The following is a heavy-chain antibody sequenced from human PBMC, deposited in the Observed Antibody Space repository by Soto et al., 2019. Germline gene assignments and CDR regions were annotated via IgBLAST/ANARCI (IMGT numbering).Heavy chain of an antibody. CDR3: ARQDGYNVFAFDY. V-gene: IGHV4-59*01. CDR2: IYYSGST. CDR1: GGSISSYC. Sequence: PSETLSLTCTVSGGSISSYCWSWIRRPPGKGLEWIGYIYYSGSTNYSPSLKSRVTISVDTSKNQFSLKLSSVTAADTAVYYCARQDGYNVFAFDYWGQGTLVTVSS. J-gene: IGHJ4*02. D-gene: IGHD5-12*01.